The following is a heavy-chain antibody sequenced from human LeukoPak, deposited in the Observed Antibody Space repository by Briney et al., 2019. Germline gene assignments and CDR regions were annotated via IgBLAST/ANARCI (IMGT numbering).Heavy chain of an antibody. V-gene: IGHV1-8*01. CDR3: VGARRGSFDY. CDR2: MNPNSGNT. J-gene: IGHJ4*02. CDR1: GYTFTSYD. D-gene: IGHD3-3*01. Sequence: ASVKVSCKASGYTFTSYDINWVRKAKGQGLEWMGWMNPNSGNTGYAQKFQGRVTMTKNTSISTAYMELSSLTSEDTAVYYGVGARRGSFDYWGQGTLVTVSS.